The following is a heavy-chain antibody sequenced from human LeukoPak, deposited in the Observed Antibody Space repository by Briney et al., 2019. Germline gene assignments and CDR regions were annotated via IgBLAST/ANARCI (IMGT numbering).Heavy chain of an antibody. CDR2: ISSSGSTI. Sequence: GGSLRLSCAASGFTFSSYEMNWVRQAPGKGLEWVSYISSSGSTIYYADSVKGRFTISRDNAKNSLYLQMYSLRAEDTAVYYCAREGVGATSDYWGQGTLVTVSS. CDR1: GFTFSSYE. CDR3: AREGVGATSDY. V-gene: IGHV3-48*03. D-gene: IGHD1-26*01. J-gene: IGHJ4*02.